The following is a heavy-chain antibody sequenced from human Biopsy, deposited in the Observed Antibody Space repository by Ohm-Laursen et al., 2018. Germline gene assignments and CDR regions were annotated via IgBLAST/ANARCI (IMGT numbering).Heavy chain of an antibody. D-gene: IGHD5-24*01. CDR1: GFIFDDYA. V-gene: IGHV3-9*01. Sequence: SLRLSCSASGFIFDDYAMHWVRQAPGKGLEWVSGISWDSGRIDYADSVKGRFTISRDNAKNSLHLQMNSLRAEDTALYYCAKGQAPDGYNYAFDIWGQGTMLTVSS. J-gene: IGHJ3*02. CDR2: ISWDSGRI. CDR3: AKGQAPDGYNYAFDI.